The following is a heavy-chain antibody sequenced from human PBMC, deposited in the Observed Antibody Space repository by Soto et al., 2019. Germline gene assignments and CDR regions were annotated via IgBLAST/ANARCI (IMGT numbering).Heavy chain of an antibody. CDR3: ARVHKPPKYYFDY. J-gene: IGHJ4*02. CDR2: IYYSGST. V-gene: IGHV4-31*03. Sequence: KTSETLSLTCSVSGGSISSGGYYWSWIRQHPGKGLEWIGYIYYSGSTYYNPSLKSRVTISVDTSKNQFSLKLSSVTAADTAVYYCARVHKPPKYYFDYWGQGTLVTVSS. D-gene: IGHD2-21*01. CDR1: GGSISSGGYY.